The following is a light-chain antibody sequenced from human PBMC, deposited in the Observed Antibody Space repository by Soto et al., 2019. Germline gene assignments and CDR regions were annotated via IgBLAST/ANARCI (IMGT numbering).Light chain of an antibody. CDR2: DAS. Sequence: DIQMTQSPSTLSASVGDRVTITCRASQSISSWLAWYQQKPGIAPKLLIYDASILESGVPSRFSGSGSGTEFTLTISSLQPDDFASYYCQQYNSYSPTFGQGTKLEI. CDR1: QSISSW. CDR3: QQYNSYSPT. V-gene: IGKV1-5*01. J-gene: IGKJ2*01.